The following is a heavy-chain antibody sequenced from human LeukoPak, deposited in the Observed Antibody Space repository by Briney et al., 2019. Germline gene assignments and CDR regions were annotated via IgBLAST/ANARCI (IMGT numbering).Heavy chain of an antibody. CDR3: ARGGIMITFGGPPGGY. V-gene: IGHV3-48*01. D-gene: IGHD3-16*01. J-gene: IGHJ4*02. CDR2: ISSSSSTI. CDR1: GFTFSSYS. Sequence: PGGSLRLSCAASGFTFSSYSMNWVRQAPGKGLEWVSYISSSSSTIYYADSVKGRFTISRDNAKNSLYLQMNSLRAEDTAVYYCARGGIMITFGGPPGGYWGQGTLVTVSS.